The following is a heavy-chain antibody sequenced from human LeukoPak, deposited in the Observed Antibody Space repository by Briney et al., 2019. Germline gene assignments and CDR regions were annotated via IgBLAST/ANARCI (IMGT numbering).Heavy chain of an antibody. D-gene: IGHD5-24*01. CDR2: ITHTGST. J-gene: IGHJ3*02. CDR3: ARGAPGRDDGLDI. Sequence: SETLSLTCTVSGGSFSGFYWTWIRQPPGKGLGWIGEITHTGSTNYHPSLMSRVTISVDTSKNQFSLKLSSVTAADTTVYYCARGAPGRDDGLDIWGQGTMVTVSS. CDR1: GGSFSGFY. V-gene: IGHV4-34*01.